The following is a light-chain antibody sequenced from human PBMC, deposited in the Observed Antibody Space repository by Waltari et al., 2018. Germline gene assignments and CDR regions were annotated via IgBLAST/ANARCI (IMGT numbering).Light chain of an antibody. V-gene: IGLV1-40*01. CDR2: GNS. CDR1: SSNIGAGYD. CDR3: QSYDSSLSAMV. J-gene: IGLJ2*01. Sequence: QSVLTQPPSVSGAPGQRVTISCTGSSSNIGAGYDVHWYKQLPGTAPKLLIYGNSNRPAGVPVRFSGSKSGTSAYLAITGLQAEDGADYYCQSYDSSLSAMVFGGGTKLTVL.